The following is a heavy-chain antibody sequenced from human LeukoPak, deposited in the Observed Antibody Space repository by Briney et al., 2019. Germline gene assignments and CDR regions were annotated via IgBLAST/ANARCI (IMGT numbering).Heavy chain of an antibody. Sequence: GASVKVSCKASGYTFTGYYMHWVRQAPGQGLEWMGWINPNSGGTNYAQKFQGRVTMTRDTSISTAYMELSRLRSDDTAVYYCARDGAYCGGDCYSSYYYYGMDVWGQGTTVTVSS. CDR2: INPNSGGT. CDR1: GYTFTGYY. J-gene: IGHJ6*02. D-gene: IGHD2-21*02. V-gene: IGHV1-2*02. CDR3: ARDGAYCGGDCYSSYYYYGMDV.